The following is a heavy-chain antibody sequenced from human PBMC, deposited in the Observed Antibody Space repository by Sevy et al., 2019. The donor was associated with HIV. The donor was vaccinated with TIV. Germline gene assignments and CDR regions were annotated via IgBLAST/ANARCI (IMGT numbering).Heavy chain of an antibody. CDR3: AKVIGGQWLVRGHFDY. CDR1: GFTFSSYA. V-gene: IGHV3-23*01. D-gene: IGHD6-19*01. J-gene: IGHJ4*02. CDR2: ISGSGSST. Sequence: GGSLRLSCAASGFTFSSYAMSWVRQAPGKGLEWVSAISGSGSSTYYADSVKGRFTISRDNSKNTLYLQMNSLRADDTAVYYCAKVIGGQWLVRGHFDYWGQGTLVTVSS.